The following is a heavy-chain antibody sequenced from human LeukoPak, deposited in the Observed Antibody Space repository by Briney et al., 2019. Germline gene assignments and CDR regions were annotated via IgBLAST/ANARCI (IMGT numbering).Heavy chain of an antibody. J-gene: IGHJ4*02. CDR1: GFTFSSYA. D-gene: IGHD3-16*01. Sequence: PGGSLRLSCAASGFTFSSYAMHWVRQAPGEGLEWVAVISYDGSNKYYADSVKGRFTISRDNSKNTLYLQMNSLRAEDTAVYYCARGPEGLLTFDYWGQGTLVTVSS. V-gene: IGHV3-30-3*01. CDR2: ISYDGSNK. CDR3: ARGPEGLLTFDY.